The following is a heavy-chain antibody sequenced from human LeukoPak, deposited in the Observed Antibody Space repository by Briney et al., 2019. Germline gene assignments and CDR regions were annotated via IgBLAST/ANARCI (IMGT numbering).Heavy chain of an antibody. D-gene: IGHD3-22*01. V-gene: IGHV1-69*05. CDR1: GGTFSSYA. J-gene: IGHJ4*02. Sequence: ASVMVSCKASGGTFSSYAIRWVRQAPGQGLEWMGGIIPIFGTANYTQKFQGRVTITTDESTSTAYMELSSLRSEDTAVYYCAREGVYDSSGYYLGYWGQGTLVTVSS. CDR3: AREGVYDSSGYYLGY. CDR2: IIPIFGTA.